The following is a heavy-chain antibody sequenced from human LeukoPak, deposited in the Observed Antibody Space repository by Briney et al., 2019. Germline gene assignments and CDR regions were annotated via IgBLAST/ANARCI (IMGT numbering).Heavy chain of an antibody. CDR1: GFTSSNYW. CDR3: ARDLHGSGSYYNPRSYYYYYMDV. V-gene: IGHV3-74*01. CDR2: INSDGSST. Sequence: GGSLRLSCAASGFTSSNYWMHWVRQAPGKGLVWVPRINSDGSSTSYADSVKGRFTISRDNAKNTLYLQMNSLRAEDTAVYYCARDLHGSGSYYNPRSYYYYYMDVWGKGTTVTVSS. D-gene: IGHD3-10*01. J-gene: IGHJ6*03.